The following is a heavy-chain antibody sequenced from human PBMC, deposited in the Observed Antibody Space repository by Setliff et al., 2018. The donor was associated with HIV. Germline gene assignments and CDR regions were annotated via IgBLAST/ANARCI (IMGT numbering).Heavy chain of an antibody. CDR1: GGSISSYY. CDR2: IYNNENT. Sequence: SETLSLTCTVSGGSISSYYWSWIRQPPGKGLECIGYIYNNENTNYNLSLKSRVTISVDTSKNQFSLKLSSVTAADTAVYCCARGGLRLGELSLFHDSWGQGVLVTVSS. J-gene: IGHJ4*02. D-gene: IGHD3-16*02. CDR3: ARGGLRLGELSLFHDS. V-gene: IGHV4-59*01.